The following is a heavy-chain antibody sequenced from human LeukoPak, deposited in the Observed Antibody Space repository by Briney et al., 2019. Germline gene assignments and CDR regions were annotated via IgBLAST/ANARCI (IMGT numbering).Heavy chain of an antibody. J-gene: IGHJ4*02. Sequence: ASAKVSCKASGYTFTSYYMHWVRQAPGQGLEWMGIINPSGGSTSYAQKFQGRVTMTRDTSTSTVYMELSSLRSEDTAVYYCAREGYGGNSDGAYYFDYWGQGTLVTVSS. CDR3: AREGYGGNSDGAYYFDY. CDR2: INPSGGST. D-gene: IGHD4-23*01. V-gene: IGHV1-46*01. CDR1: GYTFTSYY.